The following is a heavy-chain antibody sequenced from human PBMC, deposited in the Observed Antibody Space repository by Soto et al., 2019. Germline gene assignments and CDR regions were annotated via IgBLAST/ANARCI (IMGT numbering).Heavy chain of an antibody. CDR1: GYTFSNYG. D-gene: IGHD3-16*02. V-gene: IGHV1-18*01. Sequence: QVQLVQSGPEVKKPGASVKVSCKTSGYTFSNYGISWLRQAPGRGLEWMGWISGYNAKTNYTQKVQGRVSMTTETSTSTAYLHVWGLRSDDTAVYYCARDRRDYAWGSYRSYFDSWGQGTLVSVSS. CDR3: ARDRRDYAWGSYRSYFDS. CDR2: ISGYNAKT. J-gene: IGHJ4*02.